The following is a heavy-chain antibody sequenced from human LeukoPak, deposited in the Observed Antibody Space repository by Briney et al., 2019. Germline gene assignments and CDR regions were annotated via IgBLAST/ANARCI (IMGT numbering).Heavy chain of an antibody. D-gene: IGHD3-3*01. CDR3: ARARSGYFGRFDY. CDR2: INPSGGST. J-gene: IGHJ4*02. V-gene: IGHV1-46*01. CDR1: GYTFTSYY. Sequence: ASVKVSCKASGYTFTSYYIHWVRQAPGQGLEWMGLINPSGGSTNYAQKFQGRVTMTRDMSTSTVYMELSSLRSEDTAVYYCARARSGYFGRFDYWGQGTLVTVSS.